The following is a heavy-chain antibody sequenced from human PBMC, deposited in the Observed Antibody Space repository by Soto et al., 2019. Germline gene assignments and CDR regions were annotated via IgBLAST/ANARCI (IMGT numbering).Heavy chain of an antibody. V-gene: IGHV4-59*01. D-gene: IGHD2-2*01. CDR3: ARARHTVVPATQYYFDY. J-gene: IGHJ4*02. CDR1: GGSISSYY. CDR2: IYYSGST. Sequence: SETLSLTCTVSGGSISSYYWSWVRQPPGKGLEWIGFIYYSGSTNYNPSLKSRVTISVDTSKNQFSLKVSSVTAADTAVYYCARARHTVVPATQYYFDYWGQGTLVTVSS.